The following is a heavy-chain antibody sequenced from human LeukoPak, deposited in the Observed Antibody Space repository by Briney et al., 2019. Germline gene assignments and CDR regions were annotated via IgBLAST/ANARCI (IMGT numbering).Heavy chain of an antibody. CDR2: IIPIFGTT. D-gene: IGHD6-13*01. V-gene: IGHV1-69*13. Sequence: AVKVSCKASGGTFSSYAISWVRQAPGQGLEWMGGIIPIFGTTNYAQKFQGRVTITADESTSTAYMELSSLRSEDTAVYYCARKAAAGTFEYFQHWGQGTLVTV. CDR3: ARKAAAGTFEYFQH. CDR1: GGTFSSYA. J-gene: IGHJ1*01.